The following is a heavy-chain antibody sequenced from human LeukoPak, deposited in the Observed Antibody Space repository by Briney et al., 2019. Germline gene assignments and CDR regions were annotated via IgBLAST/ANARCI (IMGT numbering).Heavy chain of an antibody. Sequence: GGSLRLSCAASGFTFRSYTMKWLRQAPGKGLEWVSYISSGSSYINYADSVRGRFTISRDNAKNSLYLQMNSLRAEDTAVYYCARDATAYSSSGLADYWGQGTLVTVSS. J-gene: IGHJ4*02. CDR3: ARDATAYSSSGLADY. CDR2: ISSGSSYI. D-gene: IGHD6-6*01. V-gene: IGHV3-21*01. CDR1: GFTFRSYT.